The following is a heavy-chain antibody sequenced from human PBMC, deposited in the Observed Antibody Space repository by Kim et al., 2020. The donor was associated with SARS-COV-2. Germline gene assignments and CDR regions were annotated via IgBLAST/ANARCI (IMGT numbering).Heavy chain of an antibody. V-gene: IGHV4-30-2*03. J-gene: IGHJ4*02. Sequence: YYIPSLKRRVTIAVGTSKSQFSLKLSSVTAGDTAVYFCATSGSSWTNLFDYWGQGTLVTVSS. D-gene: IGHD6-13*01. CDR3: ATSGSSWTNLFDY.